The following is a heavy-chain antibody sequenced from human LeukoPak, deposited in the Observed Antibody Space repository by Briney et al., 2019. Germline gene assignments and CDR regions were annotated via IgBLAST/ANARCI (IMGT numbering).Heavy chain of an antibody. CDR2: IHDGGSRT. Sequence: GGSLRLSCVGSGFTFSNYWVRWVRQAPGEGLAWVSRIHDGGSRTYYADSVMGRLTISRDNDKKTLYLQMNSPRDEDTSVYYCAKGHSGFGTGFDFWGQGTLVTASS. D-gene: IGHD5-12*01. V-gene: IGHV3-74*01. CDR1: GFTFSNYW. J-gene: IGHJ4*02. CDR3: AKGHSGFGTGFDF.